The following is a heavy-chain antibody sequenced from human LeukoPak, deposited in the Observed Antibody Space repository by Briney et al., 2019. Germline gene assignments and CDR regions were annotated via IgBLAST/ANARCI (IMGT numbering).Heavy chain of an antibody. CDR1: GFTFTSYS. CDR2: ISGSGDST. J-gene: IGHJ4*02. D-gene: IGHD6-19*01. V-gene: IGHV3-23*01. CDR3: AKVRAPSGWFNSDY. Sequence: GGSLRLSCAASGFTFTSYSMNWVRQAPGKGLEWVSGISGSGDSTYYADSVKGRFTISRDNSKNTLYLQMNSLRVEDTATYYCAKVRAPSGWFNSDYWGQGTLVTVSS.